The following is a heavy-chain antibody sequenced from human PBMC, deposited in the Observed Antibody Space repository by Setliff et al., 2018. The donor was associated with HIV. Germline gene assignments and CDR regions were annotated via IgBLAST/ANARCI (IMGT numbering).Heavy chain of an antibody. CDR3: ARRTYGSGRFDP. CDR1: GYIFTNYG. J-gene: IGHJ5*02. V-gene: IGHV1-18*01. Sequence: VKVSCKASGYIFTNYGISWVRQAPGQGLGWMGWITGYNGNTNYAEKFQGRVTMTIDTSTSTAYLELRSLRSDDTGVYYCARRTYGSGRFDPWGQGTLVTVSS. D-gene: IGHD6-19*01. CDR2: ITGYNGNT.